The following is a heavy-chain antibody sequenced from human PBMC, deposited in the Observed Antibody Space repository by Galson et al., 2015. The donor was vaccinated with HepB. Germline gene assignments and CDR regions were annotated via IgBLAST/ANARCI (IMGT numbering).Heavy chain of an antibody. CDR1: GGSISSSSYY. Sequence: LSLTCTVSGGSISSSSYYWGWIRQPPGKGLEWIGSIYYSGSTYYNPSLKSRVTISVDTSKNQFSLKLSSVTAADTAVYYCASFHTVTTDYFDYWGQGTLVTVSS. D-gene: IGHD4-17*01. J-gene: IGHJ4*02. CDR2: IYYSGST. V-gene: IGHV4-39*01. CDR3: ASFHTVTTDYFDY.